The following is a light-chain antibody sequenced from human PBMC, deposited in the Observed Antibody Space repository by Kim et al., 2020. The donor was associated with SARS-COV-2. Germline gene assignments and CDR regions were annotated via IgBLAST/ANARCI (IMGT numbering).Light chain of an antibody. CDR2: GKN. J-gene: IGLJ2*01. V-gene: IGLV3-19*01. CDR3: NSRDSSGNHHVV. Sequence: SSELTQDPAVSVALGLTVRITCQGDSLRSYYASWYQQKPGQAPVLVIYGKNNRPSGIPDRFSGSSSGNTASLTITGAQAEDEADYYCNSRDSSGNHHVVF. CDR1: SLRSYY.